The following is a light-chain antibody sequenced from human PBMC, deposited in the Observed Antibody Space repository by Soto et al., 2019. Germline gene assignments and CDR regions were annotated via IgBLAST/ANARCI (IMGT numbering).Light chain of an antibody. CDR2: GAS. J-gene: IGKJ5*01. V-gene: IGKV3-15*01. CDR3: QQYNNWPPIT. Sequence: EIVMTQSPATLSVSPGERATLSCRASQSVSSNLAWYQQKPGQAHRLLIYGASTRYTGIPARFSGSGSGTEFTLTISGRQSEDFAVYYCQQYNNWPPITFGQGTRLEIK. CDR1: QSVSSN.